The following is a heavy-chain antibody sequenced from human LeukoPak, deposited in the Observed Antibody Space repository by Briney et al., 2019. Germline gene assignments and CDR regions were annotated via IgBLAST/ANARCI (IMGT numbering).Heavy chain of an antibody. J-gene: IGHJ5*02. CDR1: GFTFRDYA. Sequence: GGSLRLSCAASGFTFRDYAMSWVRQAPGKGLEWVSVISGSGGSTYYADSVKGRFTISRDNSKNTLYLQMSSLRVDDTAIYYCAKGARVTTRSWFDPWGQGTLVTVSS. V-gene: IGHV3-23*01. CDR3: AKGARVTTRSWFDP. CDR2: ISGSGGST. D-gene: IGHD4-17*01.